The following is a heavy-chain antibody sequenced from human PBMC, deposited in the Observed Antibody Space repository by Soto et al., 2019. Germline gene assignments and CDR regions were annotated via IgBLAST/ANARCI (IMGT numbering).Heavy chain of an antibody. J-gene: IGHJ4*01. CDR3: ARGEQYSGRIFDY. V-gene: IGHV6-1*01. Sequence: SQTLSLTCAITGDSVSSNSAGWSWVRQSPSRGLEWLGRAYYRSKWYYEYAVSVGGRITINPDTSKNHYSLQLNSVTPEDTAVYFCARGEQYSGRIFDYWGQGTLVTVSS. CDR1: GDSVSSNSAG. D-gene: IGHD1-26*01. CDR2: AYYRSKWYY.